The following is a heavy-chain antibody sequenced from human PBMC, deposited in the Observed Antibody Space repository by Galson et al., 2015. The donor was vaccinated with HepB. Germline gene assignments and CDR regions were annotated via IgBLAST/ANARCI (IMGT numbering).Heavy chain of an antibody. CDR2: ISSSGSTI. D-gene: IGHD1-26*01. CDR1: GFTFSSYE. V-gene: IGHV3-48*03. J-gene: IGHJ4*02. CDR3: VREGIEWELRYVDY. Sequence: SLRLSCAASGFTFSSYEMNWVRQAPGKGLEWLSYISSSGSTIYYADSVKGRFTISRDNAKNSVFLEMNSLRADDSAVYYCVREGIEWELRYVDYWGQGSLVTVSS.